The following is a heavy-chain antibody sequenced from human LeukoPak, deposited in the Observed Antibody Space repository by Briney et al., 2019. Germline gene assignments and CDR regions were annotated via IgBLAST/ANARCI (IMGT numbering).Heavy chain of an antibody. CDR1: GFIFSDYY. D-gene: IGHD6-13*01. V-gene: IGHV3-11*01. J-gene: IGHJ4*02. Sequence: GGSLRLSCAASGFIFSDYYMSWIRQAPGKGLEWVSYISSSGSTIYYADSVKGRFTISRDNAKNSLYLQMNSLRAEDTAVYYCARDLEAAADRPPFDYWGQGTLVTVSS. CDR3: ARDLEAAADRPPFDY. CDR2: ISSSGSTI.